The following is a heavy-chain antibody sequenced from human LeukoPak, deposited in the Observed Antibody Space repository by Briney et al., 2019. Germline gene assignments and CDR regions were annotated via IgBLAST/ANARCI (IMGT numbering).Heavy chain of an antibody. J-gene: IGHJ5*02. V-gene: IGHV3-23*01. CDR3: AKDAHYDILTGYYKGDRFDP. CDR2: ISGSGGST. Sequence: GGSLRLSCAASGFTFSSYAMSWVRQAPGKGLEWVSAISGSGGSTYYADSVKGRFTISRDNSKNTLYLQMNSLRAEDTAVYYCAKDAHYDILTGYYKGDRFDPWGQGTLVTVSS. D-gene: IGHD3-9*01. CDR1: GFTFSSYA.